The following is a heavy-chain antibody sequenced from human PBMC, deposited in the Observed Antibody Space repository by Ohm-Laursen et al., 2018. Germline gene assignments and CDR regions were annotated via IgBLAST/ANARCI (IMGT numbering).Heavy chain of an antibody. CDR1: GGSISSYY. CDR3: ARVLGYYDSSGYGSYFYYGMDV. V-gene: IGHV4-4*07. CDR2: IYTTGST. Sequence: SDTLSLTCTVSGGSISSYYCSWIRQPAGKGLEWIGRIYTTGSTNYNPSLKSRVTMPVDTSKNQFSLKLSSVTAADTAVYYCARVLGYYDSSGYGSYFYYGMDVWGQGTTVTVSS. D-gene: IGHD3-22*01. J-gene: IGHJ6*02.